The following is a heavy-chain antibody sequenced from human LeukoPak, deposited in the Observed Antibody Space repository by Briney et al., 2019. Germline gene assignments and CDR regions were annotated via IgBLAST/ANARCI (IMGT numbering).Heavy chain of an antibody. Sequence: ASVKVSCKASGDTFTSNYMHWVRQAPGQGLEWVGWISAYNGNTNYAQKLHGRVTMTTDTSTSTAYMELRSLRSDDTAVYYCARGRGAAHSPVDYWGQGTLVTVSS. D-gene: IGHD3-10*01. CDR2: ISAYNGNT. CDR1: GDTFTSNY. CDR3: ARGRGAAHSPVDY. V-gene: IGHV1-18*01. J-gene: IGHJ4*02.